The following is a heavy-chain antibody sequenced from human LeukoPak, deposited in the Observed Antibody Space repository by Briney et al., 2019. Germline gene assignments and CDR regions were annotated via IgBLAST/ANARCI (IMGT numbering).Heavy chain of an antibody. CDR3: ARDNCNYDGSDY. CDR1: GFTLTRDS. CDR2: FSSRSSYK. Sequence: GGSLRLSCAASGFTLTRDSMNWVRHAPGEGLGCASPFSSRSSYKYYAHSVKGRFTISRDNAKNSLYLQMNSLRAEDAAVYYCARDNCNYDGSDYWGQGTLVAVSS. V-gene: IGHV3-21*01. D-gene: IGHD1-7*01. J-gene: IGHJ4*02.